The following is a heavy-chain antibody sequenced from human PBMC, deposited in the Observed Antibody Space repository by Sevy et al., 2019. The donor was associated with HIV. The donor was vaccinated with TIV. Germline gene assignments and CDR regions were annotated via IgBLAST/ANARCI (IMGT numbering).Heavy chain of an antibody. V-gene: IGHV4-34*01. D-gene: IGHD2-2*01. Sequence: SETLSLTCAVYGGSFSGYYWSWIRQPPGKGLEWIGEINHSGSTNYNPPLKSRVTISVDTSKNQFSLKLSSVTAADTAVYYCARGGIVVVPAAMGTRGYSYGFLPHYYYYGMDVWGQGTTVTVSS. CDR3: ARGGIVVVPAAMGTRGYSYGFLPHYYYYGMDV. J-gene: IGHJ6*02. CDR1: GGSFSGYY. CDR2: INHSGST.